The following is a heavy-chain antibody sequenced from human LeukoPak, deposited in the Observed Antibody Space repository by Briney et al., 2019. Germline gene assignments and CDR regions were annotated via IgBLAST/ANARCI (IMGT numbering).Heavy chain of an antibody. CDR2: TSYDGSNK. D-gene: IGHD3-10*01. Sequence: GGSLRLSCAVSGFTFSSYTMVWVRQAPGKGLEWVAVTSYDGSNKYYADSVKGRFTISRDNSKNTLSLQMNSLRAEDTALYYCVRDISGEKSLDYWGQGTLVTVSS. CDR3: VRDISGEKSLDY. V-gene: IGHV3-30-3*01. CDR1: GFTFSSYT. J-gene: IGHJ4*02.